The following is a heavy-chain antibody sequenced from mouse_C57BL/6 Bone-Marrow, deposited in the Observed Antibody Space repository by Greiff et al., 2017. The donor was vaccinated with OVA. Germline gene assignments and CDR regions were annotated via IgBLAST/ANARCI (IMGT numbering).Heavy chain of an antibody. CDR3: ASLLGWYFDV. V-gene: IGHV1-69*01. D-gene: IGHD2-10*01. CDR1: GYTFTSYW. Sequence: QVQLQQPGAELVMPGASVKLSCKASGYTFTSYWMHWVKQRPGQGLEWIGEIDPSDSYTNYKQKFKGKSTLTVDKSSSTAYMQLSSLTSEDSAVYYCASLLGWYFDVWGTGTTVTVSS. CDR2: IDPSDSYT. J-gene: IGHJ1*03.